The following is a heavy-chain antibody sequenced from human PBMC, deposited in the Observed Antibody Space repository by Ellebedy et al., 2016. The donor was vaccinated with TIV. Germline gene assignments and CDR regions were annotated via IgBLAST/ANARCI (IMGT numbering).Heavy chain of an antibody. CDR2: IYHSGST. CDR1: GGSISSSNW. CDR3: ARDPGYSYAYYYGMDV. J-gene: IGHJ6*02. Sequence: SETLSLXXAVSGGSISSSNWWSWVRQPPGKGLEWIGEIYHSGSTNYNPSLKSRVTISVDKSKNQFSLKLSSVTAADTAVYYCARDPGYSYAYYYGMDVWGQGTTVTVSS. V-gene: IGHV4-4*02. D-gene: IGHD5-18*01.